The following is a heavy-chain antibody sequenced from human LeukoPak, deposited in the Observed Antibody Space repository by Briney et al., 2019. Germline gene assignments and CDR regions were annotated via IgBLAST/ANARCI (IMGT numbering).Heavy chain of an antibody. J-gene: IGHJ4*02. V-gene: IGHV3-33*08. Sequence: GGSLRLSCAASGFTFSSYSMNWVRQAPGKGLEWVAVIWYEGDTQYYADSVRGRFTISRDNSKNTLYVQMNSLRVEDTAVYYCARRYSGDSPLDYWGQGTLVTVSS. CDR3: ARRYSGDSPLDY. CDR1: GFTFSSYS. CDR2: IWYEGDTQ. D-gene: IGHD2-21*01.